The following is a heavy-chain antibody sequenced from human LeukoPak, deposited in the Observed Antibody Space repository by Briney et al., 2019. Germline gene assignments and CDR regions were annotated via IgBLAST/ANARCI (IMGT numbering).Heavy chain of an antibody. CDR1: GFTSNRYW. D-gene: IGHD6-13*01. CDR2: INLDGSEK. V-gene: IGHV3-7*01. Sequence: PGGSLRLSCAASGFTSNRYWMTWVRQAPGKGLEWVVNINLDGSEKYYVDSVKGRFTVSRDNAEKSLFLQMNSLRAEDTAVYYCARDYAAGAIDVWGRGTTVTVSS. J-gene: IGHJ6*02. CDR3: ARDYAAGAIDV.